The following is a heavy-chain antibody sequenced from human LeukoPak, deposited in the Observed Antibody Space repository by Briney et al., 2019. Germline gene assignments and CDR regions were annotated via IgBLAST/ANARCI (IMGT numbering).Heavy chain of an antibody. CDR3: ARVAVAGTSWFDP. J-gene: IGHJ5*02. CDR2: IYYSGST. Sequence: SETLSLTCTVSGGSISSSSYYWGWIRQPPGKGLEWIGSIYYSGSTYCNPSLKSRVTISVDTSKNQFSLKLSSVTAADTAVYYCARVAVAGTSWFDPWGQGTLVTVSS. D-gene: IGHD6-19*01. CDR1: GGSISSSSYY. V-gene: IGHV4-39*07.